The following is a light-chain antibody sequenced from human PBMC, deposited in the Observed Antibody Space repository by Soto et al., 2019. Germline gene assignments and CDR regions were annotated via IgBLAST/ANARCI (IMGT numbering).Light chain of an antibody. Sequence: DIQMTQSPSTLSASVGDRVTITCRASQSMNDWLAWYQQKPGKAPKVLIYDASSFQSGVPSRFSGSGSGTEFTLTIDSLQPDDVATYYGLRYNAFSQTFGQGTKVEL. CDR1: QSMNDW. CDR2: DAS. V-gene: IGKV1-5*01. CDR3: LRYNAFSQT. J-gene: IGKJ1*01.